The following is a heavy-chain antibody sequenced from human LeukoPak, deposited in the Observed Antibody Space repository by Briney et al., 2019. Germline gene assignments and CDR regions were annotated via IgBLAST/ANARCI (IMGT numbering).Heavy chain of an antibody. J-gene: IGHJ2*01. CDR1: GGSISGSSYY. V-gene: IGHV4-39*07. CDR2: IHYGGKT. D-gene: IGHD3-9*01. CDR3: VRVWRPLLTGSHNGWYFDL. Sequence: PSETLSLTCSVSGGSISGSSYYWGWIRQPPGKGLEWIGSIHYGGKTYFSAPLESRATISVDTSKNQISLNVSFVSAADTAVYYCVRVWRPLLTGSHNGWYFDLWGRGTLLTVSS.